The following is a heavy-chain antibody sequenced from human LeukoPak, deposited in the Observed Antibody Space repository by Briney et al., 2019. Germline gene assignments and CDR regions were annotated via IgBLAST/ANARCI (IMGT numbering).Heavy chain of an antibody. CDR2: ISTSGSA. D-gene: IGHD6-19*01. CDR1: GGSISSYY. J-gene: IGHJ4*02. V-gene: IGHV4-4*07. Sequence: SETLSLTCTVSGGSISSYYWGWIRQPAGQGLEWIGRISTSGSANYNPSLKSRVTMSVDTSKNQFSLKLSSVTAADTAMYYCARAPEFSSGWLLDYWGQGTLVTVSS. CDR3: ARAPEFSSGWLLDY.